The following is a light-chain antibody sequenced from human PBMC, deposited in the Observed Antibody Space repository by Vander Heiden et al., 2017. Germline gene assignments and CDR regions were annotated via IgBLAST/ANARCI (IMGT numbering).Light chain of an antibody. V-gene: IGKV1-27*01. CDR2: AAS. CDR1: KGISNY. CDR3: QKYNSVPRGVT. J-gene: IGKJ3*01. Sequence: DIQMTQSPYSLSASVGDRVTITCRASKGISNYLAWYQQKPGKVPKPLIYAASTLQSGVPSRFRGSGSGTDFTLTISSLRPEDVATYYCQKYNSVPRGVTFGPGTKVDIK.